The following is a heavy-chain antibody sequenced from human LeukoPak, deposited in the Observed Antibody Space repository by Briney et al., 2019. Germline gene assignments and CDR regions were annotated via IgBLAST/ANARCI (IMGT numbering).Heavy chain of an antibody. V-gene: IGHV4-34*01. D-gene: IGHD6-13*01. Sequence: SETLSLTCAVYGGSFSGYYWSWIRQPPGKGLEWIGEINHSGSTNCNPSLKSRVTISVDTSKNQFSLKLSSVTAADTAVYYCARRSSSWYGSNDYWGQGTLVTVSS. CDR3: ARRSSSWYGSNDY. J-gene: IGHJ4*02. CDR1: GGSFSGYY. CDR2: INHSGST.